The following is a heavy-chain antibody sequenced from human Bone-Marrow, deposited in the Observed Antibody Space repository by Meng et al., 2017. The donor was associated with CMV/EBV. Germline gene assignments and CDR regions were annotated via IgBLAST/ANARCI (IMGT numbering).Heavy chain of an antibody. CDR1: GYTFTNYD. Sequence: ASVKVSCKPSGYTFTNYDINWVRQATGQGLEWMGWMNPNSGNAGYAQKFQGRVTMTRNTSINTAYMELSSLRSEDTAIYYCARYGLRGFFDYWGQGTLVTVPS. V-gene: IGHV1-8*01. CDR2: MNPNSGNA. CDR3: ARYGLRGFFDY. D-gene: IGHD3-10*01. J-gene: IGHJ4*02.